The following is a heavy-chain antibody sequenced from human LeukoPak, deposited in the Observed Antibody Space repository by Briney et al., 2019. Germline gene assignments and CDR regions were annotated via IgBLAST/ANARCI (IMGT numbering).Heavy chain of an antibody. V-gene: IGHV4-59*11. CDR2: FYHRGSA. CDR1: GGSISIHY. CDR3: ASDSNGWYLVFDI. Sequence: SETLSLTCTVSGGSISIHYWTWIRQPPGKGLEWIGNFYHRGSANYNPSLKSRVTISVDTSKNQFSLRLNSVTAADTAMCYCASDSNGWYLVFDIWGQGTMVTVSS. J-gene: IGHJ3*02. D-gene: IGHD6-19*01.